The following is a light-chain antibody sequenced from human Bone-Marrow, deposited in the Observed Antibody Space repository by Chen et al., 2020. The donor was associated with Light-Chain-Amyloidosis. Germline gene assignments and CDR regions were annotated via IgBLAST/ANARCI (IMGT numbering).Light chain of an antibody. CDR2: VNQDGTH. CDR3: QTWGSGFHVL. Sequence: QLVLTQSPSASASLGASVKLTCILSSGHRTYPNAWHQRQPGKGPRYLMLVNQDGTHTKGDGIPDRFSGSSSGAERYLPISSLRSEAEADYYCQTWGSGFHVLFGGGTRLSVL. J-gene: IGLJ2*01. V-gene: IGLV4-69*01. CDR1: SGHRTYP.